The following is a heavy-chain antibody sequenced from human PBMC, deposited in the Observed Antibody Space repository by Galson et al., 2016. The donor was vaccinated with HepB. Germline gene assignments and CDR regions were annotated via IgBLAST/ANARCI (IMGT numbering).Heavy chain of an antibody. Sequence: SETLSLTCTVSGYSISSGYYWGWIRQPPGKGLEWIGSIYHSGSTYYNPSLKSRVTISVDTSKNQFSLKLSSVTAADTAVYYCARAPPYYYDSSGIKAGWFDPWGQGTLVTVSS. CDR1: GYSISSGYY. J-gene: IGHJ5*02. CDR2: IYHSGST. CDR3: ARAPPYYYDSSGIKAGWFDP. V-gene: IGHV4-38-2*02. D-gene: IGHD3-22*01.